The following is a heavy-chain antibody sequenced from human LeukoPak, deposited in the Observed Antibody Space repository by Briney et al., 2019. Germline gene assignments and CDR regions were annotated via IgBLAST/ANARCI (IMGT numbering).Heavy chain of an antibody. V-gene: IGHV3-11*01. CDR1: GFTXSXXY. Sequence: XXXCAXXGFTXSXXYMSWXXXAXXXGLXXLSYTSPSGGTIYYTDSVKGRFTMSRDNAQNALYLEMNSLRAEDTAVYYCARHISGSYYGHFDYWGQGTLVTVSS. D-gene: IGHD3-10*01. CDR2: TSPSGGTI. CDR3: ARHISGSYYGHFDY. J-gene: IGHJ4*02.